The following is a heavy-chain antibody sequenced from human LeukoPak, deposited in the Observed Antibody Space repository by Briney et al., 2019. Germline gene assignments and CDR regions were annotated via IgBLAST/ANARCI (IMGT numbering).Heavy chain of an antibody. CDR1: GYTFTSYG. CDR2: ISAYNGNT. J-gene: IGHJ4*02. D-gene: IGHD3-22*01. CDR3: ARDPSLDYDSSGYYSDY. Sequence: ASVKVSCKASGYTFTSYGIGWVRQAPGQGLEWMGWISAYNGNTNYAQKLQGRVTMTTDTSTSTAYMELRSLRSDDTAVYYCARDPSLDYDSSGYYSDYWGQGTLVTVSS. V-gene: IGHV1-18*01.